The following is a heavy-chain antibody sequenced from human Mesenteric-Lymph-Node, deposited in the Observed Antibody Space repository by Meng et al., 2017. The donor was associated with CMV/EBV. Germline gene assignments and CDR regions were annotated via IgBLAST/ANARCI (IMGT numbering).Heavy chain of an antibody. J-gene: IGHJ6*02. V-gene: IGHV5-51*01. CDR2: IYPGDSKR. D-gene: IGHD3-10*01. Sequence: KVSCKGSGYSFNTYWIGWVRQVPGKGLEWMGIIYPGDSKRRYSPSFQGQVTISADKSISTAYLQWSSLKASDTAMYYCARWFGEGYYYGMDVWGQGTTVTVSS. CDR3: ARWFGEGYYYGMDV. CDR1: GYSFNTYW.